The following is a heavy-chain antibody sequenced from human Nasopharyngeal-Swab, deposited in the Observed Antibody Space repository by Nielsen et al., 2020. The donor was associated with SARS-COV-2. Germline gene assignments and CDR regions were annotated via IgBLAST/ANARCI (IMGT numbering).Heavy chain of an antibody. Sequence: GESLKISCAASGFTFSSYDMHWVRQAPGKGLEWVSAIGTAGDTYYPGSVKGRFTISRENAKNSLYLQMNSLRAGDTAVYYCARALSIISSSWRVGYYYYGMDVWGQGTTVTVSS. J-gene: IGHJ6*02. V-gene: IGHV3-13*01. CDR1: GFTFSSYD. CDR3: ARALSIISSSWRVGYYYYGMDV. D-gene: IGHD6-13*01. CDR2: IGTAGDT.